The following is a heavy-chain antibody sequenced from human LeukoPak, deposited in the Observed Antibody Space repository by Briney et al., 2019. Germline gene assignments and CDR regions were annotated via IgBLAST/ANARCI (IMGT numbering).Heavy chain of an antibody. CDR1: GYSFTSYW. D-gene: IGHD6-19*01. CDR3: ARHGYSSGWSAIDY. CDR2: IYPGDSDT. J-gene: IGHJ4*02. Sequence: GESLQISCQGSGYSFTSYWIGWVRQMPGKGLEWMGIIYPGDSDTRYSPSFQGQVTISADKSISTAYLQWGSLKASDTAMYYCARHGYSSGWSAIDYWGQGTLVTVSS. V-gene: IGHV5-51*01.